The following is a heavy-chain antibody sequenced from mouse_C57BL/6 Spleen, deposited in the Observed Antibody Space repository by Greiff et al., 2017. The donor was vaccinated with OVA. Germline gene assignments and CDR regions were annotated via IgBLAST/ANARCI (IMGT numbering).Heavy chain of an antibody. CDR2: IDPETGGT. Sequence: QVQLQQSGAELVRPGASVTLSCKASGYTFTDYEMHWVKQTPVHGLEWIGAIDPETGGTAYNQKFKGKAILTADKSSSTAYMELRSLTSEDSAVYYCTKPSTGTHFDYWGQGTTLTVSS. CDR1: GYTFTDYE. J-gene: IGHJ2*01. D-gene: IGHD4-1*02. V-gene: IGHV1-15*01. CDR3: TKPSTGTHFDY.